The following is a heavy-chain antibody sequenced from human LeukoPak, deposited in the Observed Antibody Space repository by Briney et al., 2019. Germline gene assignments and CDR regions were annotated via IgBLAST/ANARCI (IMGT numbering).Heavy chain of an antibody. CDR3: AREVGAHTLYFDY. D-gene: IGHD1-26*01. CDR1: GFTFSDYY. V-gene: IGHV3-11*06. CDR2: ISSSSSYT. J-gene: IGHJ4*02. Sequence: PGGSLRLSCAASGFTFSDYYMSWIRQAPGKGLEWVSYISSSSSYTNYADSVKGRFTISRDNAKNSLYPQMNSLRAEDTAVYYCAREVGAHTLYFDYWGQGTLVTVSS.